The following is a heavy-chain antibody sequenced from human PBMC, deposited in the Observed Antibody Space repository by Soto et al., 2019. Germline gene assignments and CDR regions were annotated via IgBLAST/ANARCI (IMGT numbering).Heavy chain of an antibody. CDR3: ARGAVGLRYYDSSLLDY. D-gene: IGHD3-22*01. CDR1: GYTFTSYD. Sequence: QVQLVQSGAEVKKPGASVKVSCKASGYTFTSYDINWVRQATGQGLEWMGWMNPNSGNTGYAQKFRGSVTMTRNTSISTAYMELSSLISEDTAVYYCARGAVGLRYYDSSLLDYWGQGTLVTVSS. CDR2: MNPNSGNT. V-gene: IGHV1-8*01. J-gene: IGHJ4*02.